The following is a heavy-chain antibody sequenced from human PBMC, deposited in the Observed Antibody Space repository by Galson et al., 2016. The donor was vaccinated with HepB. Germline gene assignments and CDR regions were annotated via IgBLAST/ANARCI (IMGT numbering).Heavy chain of an antibody. J-gene: IGHJ4*02. CDR1: GSIFSGYW. V-gene: IGHV3-7*03. CDR3: ARGRYCSGGGCYQDY. D-gene: IGHD2-15*01. Sequence: SLRLSCAVSGSIFSGYWMSWVRQAPGEGLEWVANINPDGSQKYYVDSVRGRFTISRDNAKNSLFLYMNNERADDTALYYCARGRYCSGGGCYQDYWGQGTLVTVSS. CDR2: INPDGSQK.